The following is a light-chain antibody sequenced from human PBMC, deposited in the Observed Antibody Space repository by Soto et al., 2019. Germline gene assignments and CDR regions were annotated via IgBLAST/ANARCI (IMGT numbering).Light chain of an antibody. CDR1: QSVSSSY. Sequence: EIVLTQSPGTLSLSPGERAPLSCRASQSVSSSYLAWYQQKPGQAPRLLIYGASSRATGIPDRFSGSGSGTHFTLTISRLEPGDFAVYYCQHFGGTTFTFGQGTRLEIK. CDR3: QHFGGTTFT. CDR2: GAS. V-gene: IGKV3-20*01. J-gene: IGKJ5*01.